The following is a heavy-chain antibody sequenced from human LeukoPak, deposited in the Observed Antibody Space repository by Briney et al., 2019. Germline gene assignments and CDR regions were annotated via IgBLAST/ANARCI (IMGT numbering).Heavy chain of an antibody. D-gene: IGHD3-10*01. Sequence: SQTLSLTCTVSGGSLSNYFWSWIRQPPGRGLEWIGYIFYSGTTNYNPSLKSRVTISVDTSKNRFSLKLSSVTAADTAVYYCAREVTGGDWFDPWGQGTLVTVSS. V-gene: IGHV4-59*01. CDR2: IFYSGTT. CDR3: AREVTGGDWFDP. CDR1: GGSLSNYF. J-gene: IGHJ5*02.